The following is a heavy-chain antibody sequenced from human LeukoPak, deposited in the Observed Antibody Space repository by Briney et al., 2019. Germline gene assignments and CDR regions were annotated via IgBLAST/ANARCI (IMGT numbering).Heavy chain of an antibody. CDR1: GGSISSYY. J-gene: IGHJ4*02. CDR3: ATTRREDGSGSFDY. CDR2: IYYSGST. V-gene: IGHV4-59*08. D-gene: IGHD3-10*01. Sequence: SETLSLTCTVSGGSISSYYWSWIRQPPGKGLEWIGYIYYSGSTNYNPSLKSRVTISVDTSKNQFSLKLSSVTAADTVVYYCATTRREDGSGSFDYWGQGTLVTVSS.